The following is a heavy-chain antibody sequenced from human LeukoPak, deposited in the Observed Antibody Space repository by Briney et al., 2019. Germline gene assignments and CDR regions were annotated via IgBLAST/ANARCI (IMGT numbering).Heavy chain of an antibody. D-gene: IGHD2-2*01. Sequence: GGSLRLSCAASGFTFSSYEMNWVRQAPGKGLEWVSYISSSGSTIYYADSVKGRFTISRDNSKNTLYLQMNSLRAEDTAVYYCATNDTKSLDIVVVPAAKGFDPWGQGTLVTVSS. CDR1: GFTFSSYE. J-gene: IGHJ5*02. V-gene: IGHV3-48*03. CDR2: ISSSGSTI. CDR3: ATNDTKSLDIVVVPAAKGFDP.